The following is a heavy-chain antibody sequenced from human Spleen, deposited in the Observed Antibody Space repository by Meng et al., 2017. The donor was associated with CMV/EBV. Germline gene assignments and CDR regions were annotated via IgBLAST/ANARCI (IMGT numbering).Heavy chain of an antibody. D-gene: IGHD1-1*01. CDR1: GGSISSYY. CDR3: ARSRWSAGNAFLFDY. CDR2: IYTSGST. V-gene: IGHV4-4*07. J-gene: IGHJ4*02. Sequence: QVQLQESGPGLVNLSETLSLTCTVSGGSISSYYWSWIRQPAGKGLEWIGRIYTSGSTNYNPSLKSRVTMSVDTSKNQFSLKLSSVTAADTAVYYCARSRWSAGNAFLFDYWGQGTLVTVSS.